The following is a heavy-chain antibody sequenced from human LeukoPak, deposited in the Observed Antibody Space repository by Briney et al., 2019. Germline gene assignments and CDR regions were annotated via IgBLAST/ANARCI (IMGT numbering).Heavy chain of an antibody. J-gene: IGHJ4*02. CDR2: TSGSGGST. CDR1: GSTFSSYA. Sequence: GGSLRLSCAASGSTFSSYAMSWVRQAPGKGLEWVSATSGSGGSTYYADSVKGRFTISRDNSKNTLYLQMNSLRAEDTAVYYCAKTYQLLLWYFDYWGQGTLVTVSS. D-gene: IGHD2-2*01. V-gene: IGHV3-23*01. CDR3: AKTYQLLLWYFDY.